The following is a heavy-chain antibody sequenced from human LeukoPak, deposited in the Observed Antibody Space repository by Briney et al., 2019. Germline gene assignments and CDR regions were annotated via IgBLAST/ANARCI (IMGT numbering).Heavy chain of an antibody. CDR3: ARHVGSGSYFDY. CDR2: IYYSGST. CDR1: GVSISSSSYY. Sequence: SETLSLTCTVSGVSISSSSYYWGWIRQPPGKGLEWIGSIYYSGSTYHNPSLKSRVTMSVDTSKKQFSLKLSSVTAADTTLYYCARHVGSGSYFDYWGQGTLVTVSS. V-gene: IGHV4-39*01. D-gene: IGHD1-26*01. J-gene: IGHJ4*02.